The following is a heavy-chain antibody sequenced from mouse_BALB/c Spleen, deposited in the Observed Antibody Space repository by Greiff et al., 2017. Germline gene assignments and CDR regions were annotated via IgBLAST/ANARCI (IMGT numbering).Heavy chain of an antibody. Sequence: DVMLVESGGGLVQPGGSLKLSCAASGFDFSRYWMSWVRQAPGKGLEWIGEINPDSSTINYTPSLKDKFIISRDNAKNTLYLQMSKVRSEDTALYYCARPGRYGDYAMDYWGQGTSVTVSS. V-gene: IGHV4-1*02. CDR3: ARPGRYGDYAMDY. CDR1: GFDFSRYW. D-gene: IGHD2-14*01. J-gene: IGHJ4*01. CDR2: INPDSSTI.